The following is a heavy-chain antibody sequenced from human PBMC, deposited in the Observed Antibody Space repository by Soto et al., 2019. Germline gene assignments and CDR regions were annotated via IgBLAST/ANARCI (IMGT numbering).Heavy chain of an antibody. CDR3: ARDESAAIYGDYEGLAEY. Sequence: ASVKVYCNASGSTFTSSGIICVRDSPGQGLEWMGWIGGYNGNRNYAQKLQGRVTMTTDTSTSTAYMELRSLRCDDTAVYYCARDESAAIYGDYEGLAEYWGQGTLVTVSS. D-gene: IGHD4-17*01. J-gene: IGHJ4*02. CDR2: IGGYNGNR. CDR1: GSTFTSSG. V-gene: IGHV1-18*01.